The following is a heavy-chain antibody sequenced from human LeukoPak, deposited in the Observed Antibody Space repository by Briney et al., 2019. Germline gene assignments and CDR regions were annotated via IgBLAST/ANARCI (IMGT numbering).Heavy chain of an antibody. CDR3: ARAPSGDVSPPRAP. Sequence: ASVKVSCKASGYTFTGYYTHWVRQAPGQGLEWMGWINPNSGGTNYGRVTMTRDTSISTAYMELSRLSSDDTAVYYCARAPSGDVSPPRAPWGQGTLATGSS. J-gene: IGHJ5*02. D-gene: IGHD5-24*01. CDR2: INPNSGGT. V-gene: IGHV1-2*02. CDR1: GYTFTGYY.